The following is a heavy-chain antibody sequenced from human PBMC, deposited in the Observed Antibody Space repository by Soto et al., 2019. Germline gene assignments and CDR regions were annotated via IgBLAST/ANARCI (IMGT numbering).Heavy chain of an antibody. V-gene: IGHV4-39*01. CDR2: IYSTGNT. CDR1: GDSIRSSSY. Sequence: PSETLSITCTVSGDSIRSSSYWGWIRQPPGKGLEWIGSIYSTGNTYYNPSLNSQVTISVDTSKNQFSLNVISVTAADTAEYYCRRSNRHSTDVWGQGTTVT. CDR3: RRSNRHSTDV. J-gene: IGHJ6*02.